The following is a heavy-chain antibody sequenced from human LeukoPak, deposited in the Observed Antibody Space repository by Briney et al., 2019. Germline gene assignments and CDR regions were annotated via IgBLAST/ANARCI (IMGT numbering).Heavy chain of an antibody. J-gene: IGHJ5*02. CDR3: ARSGGDYSADNWFDP. V-gene: IGHV1-2*02. CDR2: INPNSGGT. CDR1: GYTFTGYY. Sequence: ASVKVSCKASGYTFTGYYMHWVRQAPGQGLEWMGWINPNSGGTNYAQKFQGRVTMTRDTSISTAHMELSRLRSDDTAVYYCARSGGDYSADNWFDPWGQGTLVTVSS. D-gene: IGHD4-11*01.